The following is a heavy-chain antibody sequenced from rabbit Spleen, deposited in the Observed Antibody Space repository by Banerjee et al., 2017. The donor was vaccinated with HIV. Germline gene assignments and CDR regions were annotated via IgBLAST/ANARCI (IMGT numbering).Heavy chain of an antibody. Sequence: EQLEESGGGLVKPEGSLTLTCKASGSSLTDWYVMRWVRQAPGKGLEWITCIDSGSSGFTYFASWAKGRFTISKTSSTTVTLQMTSLTAADTATYFCARDTGSSFSSYGMDLWGPGTLVTVS. CDR3: ARDTGSSFSSYGMDL. CDR2: IDSGSSGFT. V-gene: IGHV1S45*01. J-gene: IGHJ6*01. D-gene: IGHD8-1*01. CDR1: GSSLTDWYV.